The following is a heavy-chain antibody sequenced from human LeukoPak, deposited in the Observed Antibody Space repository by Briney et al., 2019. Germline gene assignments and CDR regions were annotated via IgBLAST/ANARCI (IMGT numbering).Heavy chain of an antibody. V-gene: IGHV5-51*01. D-gene: IGHD4-17*01. CDR1: GYRFTSYW. Sequence: GESLKISCKGSGYRFTSYWIGWVRQMPGKGLEWMGIIYPGDSDTRYSPSFQGQVTISADKSISTAYLQWSSLKASDTAMYYCARQGIYGDYGGGKPKDAFDIWGQGTMVTVSS. J-gene: IGHJ3*02. CDR2: IYPGDSDT. CDR3: ARQGIYGDYGGGKPKDAFDI.